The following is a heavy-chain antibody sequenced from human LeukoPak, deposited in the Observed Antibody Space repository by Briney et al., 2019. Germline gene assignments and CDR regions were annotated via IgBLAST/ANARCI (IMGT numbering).Heavy chain of an antibody. V-gene: IGHV4-30-2*01. CDR1: GGSISSGGYY. CDR2: IYHGGST. J-gene: IGHJ3*02. D-gene: IGHD5-24*01. Sequence: PSETLSPTCTVSGGSISSGGYYWSWIRQPPGQGLEWIGYIYHGGSTYYNPSLKSRVTISVDRSKNQFSLKLSSVTAADTAVYYCAREDRMATINAFDIWGQGTMVTVSS. CDR3: AREDRMATINAFDI.